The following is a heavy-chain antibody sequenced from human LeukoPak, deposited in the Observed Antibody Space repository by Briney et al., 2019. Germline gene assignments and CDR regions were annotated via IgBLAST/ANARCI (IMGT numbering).Heavy chain of an antibody. Sequence: ASVKVSCKASGYTFTGYYMHWVRQATGQGLEWMGWMNPNSGNTGYAQKFQGRVTITRNTSISTAYMELSSLRSEDTAVYYCARVLDEGYFDYWGQGTLVTVSS. CDR2: MNPNSGNT. CDR3: ARVLDEGYFDY. CDR1: GYTFTGYY. J-gene: IGHJ4*02. V-gene: IGHV1-8*03. D-gene: IGHD2-15*01.